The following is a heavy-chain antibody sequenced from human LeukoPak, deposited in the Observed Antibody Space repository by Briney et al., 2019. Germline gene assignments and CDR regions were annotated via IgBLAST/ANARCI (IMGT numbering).Heavy chain of an antibody. V-gene: IGHV1-18*01. CDR1: GYTFSSYG. J-gene: IGHJ4*02. D-gene: IGHD5-12*01. CDR2: ISVYNGNT. CDR3: ARGGIVVTEMTGDY. Sequence: WASLNLSCTASGYTFSSYGISWVRQAPGHGLEWMGSISVYNGNTNYAQKFQDRVTVTTDTSTSIAYMELRSLRFDDTAVYYCARGGIVVTEMTGDYWGQGTLVIVSS.